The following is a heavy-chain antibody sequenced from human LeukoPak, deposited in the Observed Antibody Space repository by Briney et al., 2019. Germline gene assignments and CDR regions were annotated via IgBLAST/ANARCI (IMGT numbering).Heavy chain of an antibody. Sequence: SETLSLTCTVSGGSISSSSYYWGWIRQPPGKGLEWIGSIYYSGSTYYNPSLKSRVTISVDTSKNQFSLKLSSVTAADTAVYYCARDQALWFGEFTTPNWFDPWGQGTLVTVSS. V-gene: IGHV4-39*02. J-gene: IGHJ5*02. CDR3: ARDQALWFGEFTTPNWFDP. CDR1: GGSISSSSYY. D-gene: IGHD3-10*01. CDR2: IYYSGST.